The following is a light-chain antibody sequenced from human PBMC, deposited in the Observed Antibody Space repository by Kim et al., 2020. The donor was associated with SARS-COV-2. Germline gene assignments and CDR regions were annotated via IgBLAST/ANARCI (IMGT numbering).Light chain of an antibody. CDR1: SANIGSNS. CDR2: INS. Sequence: GQSVTIACSGSSANIGSNSVYWYQQRPGTAPKLIIYINSQRPSGVPDRVSGSKSGTSASLVISGLRSEDEADYYCAAWDDRMSAWVFGGGTKLTVL. V-gene: IGLV1-47*01. J-gene: IGLJ3*02. CDR3: AAWDDRMSAWV.